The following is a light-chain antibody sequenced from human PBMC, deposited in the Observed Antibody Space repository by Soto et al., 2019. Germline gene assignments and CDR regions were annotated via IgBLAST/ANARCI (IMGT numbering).Light chain of an antibody. CDR3: QVWDNSSDHVV. Sequence: SSELTQPPSVSVAPGQTARISCGGNNIETKSVHWYQQKPGQAPVLVVYDDSDRPSGIPERFSGSNSGNTATLTINRVEAGDEADYYCQVWDNSSDHVVFGAGTKLTVL. CDR2: DDS. CDR1: NIETKS. V-gene: IGLV3-21*02. J-gene: IGLJ2*01.